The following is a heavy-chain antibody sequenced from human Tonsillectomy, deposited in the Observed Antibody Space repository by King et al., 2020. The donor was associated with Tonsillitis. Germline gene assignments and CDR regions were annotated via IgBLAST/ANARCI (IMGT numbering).Heavy chain of an antibody. J-gene: IGHJ4*02. CDR2: IYYTGST. CDR1: GGSISSYY. CDR3: ARDLSCSGGGCSGY. V-gene: IGHV4-59*01. Sequence: QLQESGPGLVKPSETLSLTCTVSGGSISSYYWNWIRQPPGKGLEWIGYIYYTGSTNYNPSLKCRVTISVATSKNQFSLKLSSVTAADTAVYYCARDLSCSGGGCSGYWGQGTLVTVSS. D-gene: IGHD2-15*01.